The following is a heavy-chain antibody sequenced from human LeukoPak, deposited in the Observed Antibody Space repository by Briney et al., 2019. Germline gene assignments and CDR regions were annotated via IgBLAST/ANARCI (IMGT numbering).Heavy chain of an antibody. J-gene: IGHJ5*02. CDR2: IYPGDSDT. CDR3: ARQQYDYVWGSYRFNWFDP. D-gene: IGHD3-16*02. Sequence: GESLKISCKGFGYSFTSYWIGWVRQMPGKGLEWMGIIYPGDSDTRYSPSFQGQVTISADKSISTAYLQWSSLKASDTAMYYCARQQYDYVWGSYRFNWFDPWGQGTLVTVSS. V-gene: IGHV5-51*01. CDR1: GYSFTSYW.